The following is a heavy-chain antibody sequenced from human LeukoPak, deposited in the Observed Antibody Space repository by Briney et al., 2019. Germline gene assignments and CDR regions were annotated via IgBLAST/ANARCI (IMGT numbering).Heavy chain of an antibody. CDR3: ARYCGGGTCYSQFDY. D-gene: IGHD2-15*01. CDR1: GYTFTSHD. V-gene: IGHV1-8*01. Sequence: ASVKVSCKASGYTFTSHDINWVRQATGQGLEWMGWMNPDSGNTGYAQKFQGRVTMTRDTSINTAYMELSSLSSEDTAMYYCARYCGGGTCYSQFDYWGQGALVSVSS. CDR2: MNPDSGNT. J-gene: IGHJ4*02.